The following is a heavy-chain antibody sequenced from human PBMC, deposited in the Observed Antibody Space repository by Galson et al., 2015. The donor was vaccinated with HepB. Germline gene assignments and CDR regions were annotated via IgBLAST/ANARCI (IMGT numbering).Heavy chain of an antibody. CDR2: ISYDGSNK. Sequence: SLRLSCAASGFTFSSYAMSWVRQAPGKGLEWVAVISYDGSNKYYADSVKGRFTISRDNSKNTLYLQMNSLRAEDTAVYYCAKDHSSLRASPAWFDPWGQGTLVTVSS. D-gene: IGHD6-13*01. J-gene: IGHJ5*02. CDR3: AKDHSSLRASPAWFDP. V-gene: IGHV3-30*18. CDR1: GFTFSSYA.